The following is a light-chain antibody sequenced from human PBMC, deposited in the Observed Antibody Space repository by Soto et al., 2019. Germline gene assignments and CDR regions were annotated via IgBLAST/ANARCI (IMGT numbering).Light chain of an antibody. Sequence: QSVLTQPRSVSGSPGQSVTISCTGTSSDVGGYNYVSWYQQDPGKAPKLMIYDVSKRPSGVPDRFSGSKSGITASLTISGLQAEDEADYYCCSYAGSREVFGTGTKVTVL. CDR2: DVS. V-gene: IGLV2-11*01. CDR1: SSDVGGYNY. J-gene: IGLJ1*01. CDR3: CSYAGSREV.